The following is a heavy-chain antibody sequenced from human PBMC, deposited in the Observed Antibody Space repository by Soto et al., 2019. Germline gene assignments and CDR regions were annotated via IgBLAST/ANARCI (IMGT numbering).Heavy chain of an antibody. J-gene: IGHJ4*02. CDR1: GLTVSSNY. CDR3: ARSCNTSCYSGLGIFDF. Sequence: TGGSLGPSCAASGLTVSSNYISWVRQAPGKGLEWVSVIYSGGSTYYADSVKGRFTISRDNSKNTLYLQMNSLRAEDTAVYYCARSCNTSCYSGLGIFDFWGQGALVTVSS. V-gene: IGHV3-53*01. CDR2: IYSGGST. D-gene: IGHD2-2*01.